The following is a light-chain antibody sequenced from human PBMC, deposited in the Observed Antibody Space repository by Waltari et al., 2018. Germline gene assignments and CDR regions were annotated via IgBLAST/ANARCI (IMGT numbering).Light chain of an antibody. CDR3: ALYMGSGIWV. Sequence: QTVVTQEPSLSVSPGVPVTLTCALSSGPRSSTSYHTWYQQTPGQAPRTLVYKANPRSSGVPDRFSGSILGNTAALTITGAQADDESDYYCALYMGSGIWVFGGGTRLTVL. J-gene: IGLJ3*02. CDR1: SGPRSSTSY. V-gene: IGLV8-61*01. CDR2: KAN.